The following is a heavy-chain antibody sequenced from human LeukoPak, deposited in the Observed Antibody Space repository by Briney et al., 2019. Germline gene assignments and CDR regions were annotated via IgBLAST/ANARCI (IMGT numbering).Heavy chain of an antibody. V-gene: IGHV1-18*01. CDR2: ISAYNGNT. CDR1: GYTFTSYG. J-gene: IGHJ4*02. CDR3: ARDLSNSGPEYYFDY. D-gene: IGHD6-19*01. Sequence: ASVKVSFKASGYTFTSYGISWVRRAPGQGLEWMGWISAYNGNTNYAQKLQGRVTITTDTTTRTDYMEVSRVRCEDTAVYYSARDLSNSGPEYYFDYWGQGTLVTVSS.